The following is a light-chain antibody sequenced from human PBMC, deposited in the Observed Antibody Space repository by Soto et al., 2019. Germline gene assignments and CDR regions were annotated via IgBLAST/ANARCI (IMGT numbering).Light chain of an antibody. Sequence: EFVLTQSPATLSLSPGERATLSCRASQSVSSLLAWYQQKPGQAPRLLIYDASNSATGIPARFSGSGSGTDFTLPVSILEPEDVAVYYWRLRSNWPSSFCPGSTVDIK. CDR3: RLRSNWPSS. CDR2: DAS. V-gene: IGKV3-11*01. CDR1: QSVSSL. J-gene: IGKJ3*01.